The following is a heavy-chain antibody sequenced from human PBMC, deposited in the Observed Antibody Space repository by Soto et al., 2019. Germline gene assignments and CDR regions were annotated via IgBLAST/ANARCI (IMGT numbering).Heavy chain of an antibody. CDR1: GYTFNRYG. V-gene: IGHV1-18*01. D-gene: IGHD6-19*01. CDR2: ISAYNGNT. CDR3: ARDPEVFGSGAVAGRGFDP. J-gene: IGHJ5*02. Sequence: ASVKVSCKASGYTFNRYGISWVRQAPGQGLEWMEWISAYNGNTNYAQKLQGRVTMTTDTSTSTAYMELRSLRSDDTAVYYCARDPEVFGSGAVAGRGFDPWGQGTLVTVSS.